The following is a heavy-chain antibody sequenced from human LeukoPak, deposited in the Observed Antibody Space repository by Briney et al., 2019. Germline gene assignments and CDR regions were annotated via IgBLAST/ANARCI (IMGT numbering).Heavy chain of an antibody. V-gene: IGHV3-11*04. J-gene: IGHJ4*02. CDR3: ARVQRWPTCFDY. CDR2: ISGSGTTV. CDR1: GVTFSDYY. D-gene: IGHD6-19*01. Sequence: GGSLRLSCAVSGVTFSDYYMSWIRQAPGKGLEWVSYISGSGTTVYYADSVKGRFTISRDNANISLYLQMNSLRAEDTAMYYCARVQRWPTCFDYWGQGTLVTVSS.